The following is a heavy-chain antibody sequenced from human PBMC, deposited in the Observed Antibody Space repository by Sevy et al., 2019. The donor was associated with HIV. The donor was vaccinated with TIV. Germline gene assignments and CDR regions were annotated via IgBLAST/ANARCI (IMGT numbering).Heavy chain of an antibody. V-gene: IGHV3-21*01. CDR2: ISGSSSLR. Sequence: GGSLRLSCETSGFIFTDYWMSWVRQIPGKGLEWVASISGSSSLRYYVASVKGRFTISRDNAKNSLYLHMNNLRVADTAVYYCLRGDRRDFWGQGTLVTVSS. D-gene: IGHD3-16*01. CDR1: GFIFTDYW. CDR3: LRGDRRDF. J-gene: IGHJ1*01.